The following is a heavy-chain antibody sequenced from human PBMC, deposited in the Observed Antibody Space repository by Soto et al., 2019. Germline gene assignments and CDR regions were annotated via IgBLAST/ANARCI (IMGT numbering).Heavy chain of an antibody. V-gene: IGHV3-21*01. CDR2: ISSGSSYI. CDR1: GFTFSSYS. D-gene: IGHD3-9*01. Sequence: PGGSLRLSCAASGFTFSSYSMNWVRQAPGKGLEWVSSISSGSSYIYYADSVKGRFTISRDNSKNTLYLQMNSLRAEDTAVYYCAREDYDILTGYYPFDYWGQGTLVTVSS. J-gene: IGHJ4*02. CDR3: AREDYDILTGYYPFDY.